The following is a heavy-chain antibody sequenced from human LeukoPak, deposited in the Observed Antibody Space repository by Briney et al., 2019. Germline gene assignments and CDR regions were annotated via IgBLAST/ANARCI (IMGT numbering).Heavy chain of an antibody. CDR2: INTYNGDT. V-gene: IGHV1-18*01. J-gene: IGHJ4*02. CDR1: GYTFDDYA. CDR3: DRDSAILGIFFDS. Sequence: ASVKVSCNASGYTFDDYAISWVRQAPGQGLEWMGWINTYNGDTITAHTFPGRVTLTTDTSTTTTSMELRSLRSDDTAFAYCDRDSAILGIFFDSWGQGTLVTVSS. D-gene: IGHD2/OR15-2a*01.